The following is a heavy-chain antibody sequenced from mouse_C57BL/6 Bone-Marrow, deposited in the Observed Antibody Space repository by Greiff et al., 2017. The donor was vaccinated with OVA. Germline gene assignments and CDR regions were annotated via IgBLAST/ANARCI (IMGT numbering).Heavy chain of an antibody. Sequence: VKLVESGPGLVAPSQSLSITCTVSGFSLTSYAISWVRQPPGKGLEWLGVIWTGGGTNYTSALKSRLSISKDNSKSQLFLKMNSLQTDDTARYYCARNREWLLHYFDYWGQGTTLTVSS. CDR3: ARNREWLLHYFDY. D-gene: IGHD2-3*01. V-gene: IGHV2-9-1*01. J-gene: IGHJ2*01. CDR2: IWTGGGT. CDR1: GFSLTSYA.